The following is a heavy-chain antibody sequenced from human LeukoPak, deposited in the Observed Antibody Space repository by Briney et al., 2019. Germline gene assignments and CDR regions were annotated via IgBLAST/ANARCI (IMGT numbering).Heavy chain of an antibody. D-gene: IGHD3-10*01. CDR3: AREAAAITMVRGVTPYYYYMDV. CDR1: GFTFSSYW. V-gene: IGHV3-7*01. J-gene: IGHJ6*03. Sequence: GGSLRLSCAASGFTFSSYWMSWVRQAPGKGPEWVANIKQDGSEKYYVDSVKGRFTISRDNAKNSLYLQMNSLRAEDTAVYYCAREAAAITMVRGVTPYYYYMDVWGKGTTVTISS. CDR2: IKQDGSEK.